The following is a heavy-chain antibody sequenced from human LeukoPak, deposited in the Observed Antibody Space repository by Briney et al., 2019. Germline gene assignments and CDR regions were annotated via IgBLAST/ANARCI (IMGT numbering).Heavy chain of an antibody. CDR1: GGSISSGDYY. CDR2: IYYSGST. V-gene: IGHV4-30-4*01. J-gene: IGHJ4*02. Sequence: SETLSLTCTVSGGSISSGDYYWSWIRQPPGKGLEWIGYIYYSGSTYYNPSLKSRVTISVDTSKNQFSLKLSSATAADTAVYYCARGVTITHNNYWGQGTLVTVSS. D-gene: IGHD5-12*01. CDR3: ARGVTITHNNY.